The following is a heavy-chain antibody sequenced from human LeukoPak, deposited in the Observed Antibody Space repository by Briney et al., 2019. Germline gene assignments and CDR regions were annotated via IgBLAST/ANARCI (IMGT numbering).Heavy chain of an antibody. J-gene: IGHJ4*02. CDR1: GFTFSNHA. Sequence: GGSLRLSCAASGFTFSNHAMSWGRQGPRKGLQWGQVLGRGGHPIAYAALVWGRFPIYRDHSKNTLSLQLNRLTVEDTAIYLCAKNVVVTRSIVFWGQGTVVRVSS. CDR3: AKNVVVTRSIVF. D-gene: IGHD2-15*01. V-gene: IGHV3-23*03. CDR2: LGRGGHPI.